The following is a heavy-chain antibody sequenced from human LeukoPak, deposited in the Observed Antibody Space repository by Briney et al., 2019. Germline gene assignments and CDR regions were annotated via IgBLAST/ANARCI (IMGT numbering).Heavy chain of an antibody. CDR1: GFTFSDYY. J-gene: IGHJ3*02. Sequence: PGGSLRLSCAASGFTFSDYYMSWIRQAPGKGLEWVSYISSSGTTVYYADSMKGRFTISRDNAKNSLYLQMNSLRAEDAAVYYCARGGGRDFWSGRDAFDIWGQGTMVTVSS. V-gene: IGHV3-11*04. CDR2: ISSSGTTV. CDR3: ARGGGRDFWSGRDAFDI. D-gene: IGHD3-3*01.